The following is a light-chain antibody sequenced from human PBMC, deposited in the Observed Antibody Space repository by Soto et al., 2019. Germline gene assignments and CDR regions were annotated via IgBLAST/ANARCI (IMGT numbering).Light chain of an antibody. CDR1: SSSIGAGYG. CDR3: QSYDSSLRV. Sequence: QSALTQPPSVSGAPGQRVTISCTGSSSSIGAGYGVHWYQQVPGTAPKLLIYANNNRPSGVPDRFSGSKSGASASLAITGLQAEDEADYYCQSYDSSLRVFGTGTKVTVL. J-gene: IGLJ1*01. CDR2: ANN. V-gene: IGLV1-40*03.